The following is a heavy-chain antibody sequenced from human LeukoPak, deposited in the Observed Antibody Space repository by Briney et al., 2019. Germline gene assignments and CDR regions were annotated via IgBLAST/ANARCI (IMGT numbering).Heavy chain of an antibody. Sequence: PSETLSLTRTVSGGSINSGGYYWNWIRQHPGKGLEWIGYIYSGGSTYYNPSLKSRVTISVDTSKNQFSLKLSSVTAADTAVYYCARSGRYCSGSSCYEAYFWFDPWGQGTLVTVSS. CDR3: ARSGRYCSGSSCYEAYFWFDP. J-gene: IGHJ5*02. CDR1: GGSINSGGYY. D-gene: IGHD2-15*01. CDR2: IYSGGST. V-gene: IGHV4-31*03.